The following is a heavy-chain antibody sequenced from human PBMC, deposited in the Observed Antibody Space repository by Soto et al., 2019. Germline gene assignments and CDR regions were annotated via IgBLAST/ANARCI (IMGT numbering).Heavy chain of an antibody. CDR1: GGSISTGSF. Sequence: SETLSLTCTVSGGSISTGSFWTWIRQPPGKGLEWIGYIPYSGSTNYNPSLKSRVSISVDTSKNQFSLKLQSVTAADTAVYYWARDRKIQTAGGSHFYYGMVVGGQGTRVTFS. D-gene: IGHD3-3*02. CDR2: IPYSGST. V-gene: IGHV4-59*01. J-gene: IGHJ6*02. CDR3: ARDRKIQTAGGSHFYYGMVV.